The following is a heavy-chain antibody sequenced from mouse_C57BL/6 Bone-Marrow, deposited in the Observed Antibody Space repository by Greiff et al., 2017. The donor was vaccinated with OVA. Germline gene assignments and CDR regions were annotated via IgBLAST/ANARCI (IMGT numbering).Heavy chain of an antibody. CDR2: IDPEDGET. J-gene: IGHJ1*03. Sequence: EVKVEESGAELVKPGASVKLSCTASGFNIKDYYMHWVKQRTEQGLEWIGRIDPEDGETKYAPKFQGKATITADTSSTTAYLQLRSLTSEDTAVYYCARRTAQATWYVDVWGTGTTVTVSS. D-gene: IGHD3-2*02. CDR3: ARRTAQATWYVDV. CDR1: GFNIKDYY. V-gene: IGHV14-2*01.